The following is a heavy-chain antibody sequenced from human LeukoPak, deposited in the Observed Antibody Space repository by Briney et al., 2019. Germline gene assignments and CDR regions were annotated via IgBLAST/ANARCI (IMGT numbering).Heavy chain of an antibody. J-gene: IGHJ4*02. V-gene: IGHV4-61*01. D-gene: IGHD1-26*01. CDR3: AAEVGDYVDY. CDR1: GGSVSSGSYY. CDR2: IYYSGST. Sequence: SETLSLTCTVSGGSVSSGSYYWSWIRQPPGKGLEWIGYIYYSGSTNYNPSLKSRVTISVDTSKNQFSLKLSSVTAADTAVYYCAAEVGDYVDYWGQGTLVTVSS.